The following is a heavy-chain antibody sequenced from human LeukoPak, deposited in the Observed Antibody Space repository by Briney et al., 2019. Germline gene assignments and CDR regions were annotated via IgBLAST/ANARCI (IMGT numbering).Heavy chain of an antibody. V-gene: IGHV3-30*02. CDR1: GFTFSIYG. CDR2: IQYDGSNK. D-gene: IGHD2-21*02. J-gene: IGHJ4*02. CDR3: ARGVTAFDY. Sequence: GGSLRLSCAASGFTFSIYGMHWVRRAPGKGLEWVAFIQYDGSNKYYADSVKGRFTISRDESKNTLYLQMNSLRAEDTAVYYCARGVTAFDYWGQGTLVIVSS.